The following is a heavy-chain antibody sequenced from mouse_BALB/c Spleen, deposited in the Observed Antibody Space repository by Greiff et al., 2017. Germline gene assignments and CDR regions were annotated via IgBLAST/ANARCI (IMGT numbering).Heavy chain of an antibody. CDR1: GFSLTGYG. D-gene: IGHD1-1*01. J-gene: IGHJ1*01. Sequence: QVQLQQSGPGLVAPSQSLSITCTVSGFSLTGYGVNWVRQPPGKGLEWLGMIWGDGSTDYNSALKSRLSISKDNSKSQVFLKMNSLQTDDTARYYCARDRTYYGSSNWYFDVWGAGTTVTVSS. CDR2: IWGDGST. V-gene: IGHV2-6-7*01. CDR3: ARDRTYYGSSNWYFDV.